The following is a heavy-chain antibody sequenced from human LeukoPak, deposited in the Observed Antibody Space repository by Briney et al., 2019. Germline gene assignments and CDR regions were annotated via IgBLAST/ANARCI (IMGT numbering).Heavy chain of an antibody. Sequence: QPGRSLRLSCAASGFTFSSYAMHWVRQAPGKGLEWVAVISYDGSNKYYADSVKGRFTISRDNSKNTLYLQMNSLRAEDTAVYYCARRRRIAAAGQPPDYWGQGTLVTVSS. D-gene: IGHD6-13*01. CDR2: ISYDGSNK. CDR1: GFTFSSYA. V-gene: IGHV3-30-3*01. J-gene: IGHJ4*02. CDR3: ARRRRIAAAGQPPDY.